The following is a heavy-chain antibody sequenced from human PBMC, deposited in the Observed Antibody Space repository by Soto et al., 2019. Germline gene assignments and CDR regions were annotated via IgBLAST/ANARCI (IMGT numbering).Heavy chain of an antibody. J-gene: IGHJ4*02. D-gene: IGHD5-12*01. CDR3: ARAIFKPLAATFDY. CDR1: GGSFSGYY. CDR2: INHSGST. V-gene: IGHV4-34*01. Sequence: SETLSLTCAVYGGSFSGYYWSWIRQPPGKGLEWIGEINHSGSTNYNPSLKSRVTISVDTSKNQFSLKLSSVTAADTAVYYCARAIFKPLAATFDYWGQGTLVTVSS.